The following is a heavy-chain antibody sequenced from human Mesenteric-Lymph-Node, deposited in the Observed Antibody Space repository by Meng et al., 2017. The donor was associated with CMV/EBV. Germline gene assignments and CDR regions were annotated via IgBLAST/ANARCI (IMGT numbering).Heavy chain of an antibody. V-gene: IGHV3-11*04. J-gene: IGHJ4*02. CDR3: ARGLKVAARAFDS. CDR1: AFTFRDYS. CDR2: ILSSGSTI. D-gene: IGHD6-6*01. Sequence: ASAFTFRDYSMGWIRQAPGKGLEWISYILSSGSTIYYADSVKGRFTISRANTKNSLSLQLNSLRAAATAVYYCARGLKVAARAFDSWGQGTLVTVSS.